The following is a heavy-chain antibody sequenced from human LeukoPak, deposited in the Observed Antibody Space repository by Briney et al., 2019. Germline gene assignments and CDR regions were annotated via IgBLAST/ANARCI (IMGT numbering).Heavy chain of an antibody. CDR2: IHYDGSKK. CDR3: AKTLRHLAY. CDR1: EFTFSNFG. Sequence: GGSLRLSCAASEFTFSNFGMHWVRQAPGKGLEWVALIHYDGSKKYYADSVRGRTTISRDRSKNTLYLQMNSLRDTDAAVYYCAKTLRHLAYWGQGTLVTVSS. J-gene: IGHJ4*02. V-gene: IGHV3-30*02.